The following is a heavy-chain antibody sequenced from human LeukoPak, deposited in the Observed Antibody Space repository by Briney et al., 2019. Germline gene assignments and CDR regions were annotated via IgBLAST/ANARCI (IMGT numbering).Heavy chain of an antibody. CDR3: ASQEDYSKGFDY. D-gene: IGHD4-11*01. CDR2: IIPIFGTV. V-gene: IGHV1-69*13. CDR1: GGTFSSYA. J-gene: IGHJ4*02. Sequence: SVKVSCKASGGTFSSYAISWVRQAPGPGLEWMGGIIPIFGTVNYAQKFQGRVTITADESTSTAYMELSSLRSEDTAVYYCASQEDYSKGFDYWGQGTLVTVSS.